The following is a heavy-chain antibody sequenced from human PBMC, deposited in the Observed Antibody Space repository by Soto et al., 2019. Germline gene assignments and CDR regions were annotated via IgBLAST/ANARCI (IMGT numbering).Heavy chain of an antibody. CDR1: GGTFSSYA. CDR2: IIPIFGTA. CDR3: ASGVVVVAATGPLGGYGMDV. J-gene: IGHJ6*02. D-gene: IGHD2-15*01. Sequence: ASVKVSCKASGGTFSSYAISWVRQAPGQGLEWMGGIIPIFGTANYAQKFQGRVTITADESTSTAYMELSSLRSEDTAVYYCASGVVVVAATGPLGGYGMDVWGQGTTVTVSS. V-gene: IGHV1-69*13.